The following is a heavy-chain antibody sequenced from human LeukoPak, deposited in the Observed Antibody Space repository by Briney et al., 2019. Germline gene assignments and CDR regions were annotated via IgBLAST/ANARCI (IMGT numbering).Heavy chain of an antibody. CDR2: ISWNSGSI. CDR1: GFTFDDYA. Sequence: GGSLSLSCAASGFTFDDYAMHWVRQAPGKGLEWVSGISWNSGSIGYADSVKGRFTTSRDNAKNSLYLQMNSLRAEDTALYYCAKGPTGTERTPLDYWGQGTLVTVSS. V-gene: IGHV3-9*01. CDR3: AKGPTGTERTPLDY. J-gene: IGHJ4*02. D-gene: IGHD1-1*01.